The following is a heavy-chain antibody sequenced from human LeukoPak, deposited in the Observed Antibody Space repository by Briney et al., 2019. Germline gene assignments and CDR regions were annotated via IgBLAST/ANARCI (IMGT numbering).Heavy chain of an antibody. CDR1: GGSISSYY. J-gene: IGHJ3*02. CDR3: ARGFAFDI. Sequence: SQTLSLTCTVSGGSISSYYWSWIRQPPGKGLEWIGYIYYSGSTNSNPSLKSRVTISVDTSKNQFSLKLSSVTAADTAVYYCARGFAFDIWGQGTMVTVSS. V-gene: IGHV4-59*01. CDR2: IYYSGST.